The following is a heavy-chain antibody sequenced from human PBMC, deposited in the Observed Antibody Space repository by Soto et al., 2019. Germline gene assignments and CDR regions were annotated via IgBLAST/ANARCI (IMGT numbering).Heavy chain of an antibody. V-gene: IGHV4-4*02. Sequence: PSETLSLTCAVSGASINSDNRLTWVRQPPGEGLEWIGEISQSGTTKYNPSLASRVTISVDKSKNQFSLRLTSMTAADTAVYYCAKKVPAALRLYYFFGLDVWGQGTTVTVSS. CDR3: AKKVPAALRLYYFFGLDV. J-gene: IGHJ6*02. D-gene: IGHD2-15*01. CDR2: ISQSGTT. CDR1: GASINSDNR.